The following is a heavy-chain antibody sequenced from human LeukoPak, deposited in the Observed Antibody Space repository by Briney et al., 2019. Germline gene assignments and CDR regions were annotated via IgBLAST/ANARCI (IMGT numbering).Heavy chain of an antibody. CDR3: ASSYYYYYYMDV. V-gene: IGHV3-21*01. J-gene: IGHJ6*03. CDR1: GFTFSSYS. CDR2: ISSSSSYI. Sequence: AGGSLRLSCAASGFTFSSYSMNWVRQAPGKGLEWVSSISSSSSYIYYADSVKGRFTISRDNAKNSLYLQMNSLRAEDTAVYYCASSYYYYYYMDVWGKGTTVTVSS.